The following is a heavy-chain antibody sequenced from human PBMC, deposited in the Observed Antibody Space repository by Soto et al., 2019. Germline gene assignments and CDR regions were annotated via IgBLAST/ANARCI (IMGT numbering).Heavy chain of an antibody. CDR3: ARVIHDFWSGYQYYFDY. CDR1: GYTFTSYG. V-gene: IGHV1-18*01. D-gene: IGHD3-3*01. CDR2: ISAYNGNT. J-gene: IGHJ4*02. Sequence: GASVKVSCKASGYTFTSYGISWVRQAPGQGLEWMGWISAYNGNTNYAQKLQGRVTMTTDTSTSTAYMELRSLRSDDTAVYYCARVIHDFWSGYQYYFDYWGQGTLVTVSS.